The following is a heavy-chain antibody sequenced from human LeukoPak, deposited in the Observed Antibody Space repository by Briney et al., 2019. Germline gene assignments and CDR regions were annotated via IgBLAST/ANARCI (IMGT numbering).Heavy chain of an antibody. D-gene: IGHD7-27*01. CDR1: GGSISSGDYY. Sequence: SETLSLNCTVSGGSISSGDYYWSWIRQPPGKGLEWMGYIYYSGSTYYNPSLKSRVTISVDTSKNQFSLKLSSVTAADTAVYYCARVHWGFSLDYWGQGTLVTVSS. CDR3: ARVHWGFSLDY. V-gene: IGHV4-30-4*08. J-gene: IGHJ4*02. CDR2: IYYSGST.